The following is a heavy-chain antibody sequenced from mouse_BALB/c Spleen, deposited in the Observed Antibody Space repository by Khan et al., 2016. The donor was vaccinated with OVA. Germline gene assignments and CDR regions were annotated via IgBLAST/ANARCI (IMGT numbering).Heavy chain of an antibody. V-gene: IGHV2-6-1*01. Sequence: QVQLKESGPGLVAPSQSLSITCTISGFSLTDYGVHWVRQPPGKGLEWLVVLWSDGSTTYNSALKSRLSIIKDNSKSQIFLKMNSLQTDDTAMYYCARQPYYHYYIMDYWGQGTAVTGSS. J-gene: IGHJ4*01. CDR2: LWSDGST. CDR1: GFSLTDYG. CDR3: ARQPYYHYYIMDY. D-gene: IGHD2-10*01.